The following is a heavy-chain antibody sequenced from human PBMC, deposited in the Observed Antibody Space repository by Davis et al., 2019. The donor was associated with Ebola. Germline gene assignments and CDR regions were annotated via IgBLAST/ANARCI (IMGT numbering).Heavy chain of an antibody. D-gene: IGHD6-13*01. J-gene: IGHJ4*02. CDR3: ARDFGGHSSSWYEFDY. V-gene: IGHV1-46*01. Sequence: ASVKVSCKASGGTFSSYAISWVRQAPGQGLEWMGIINPSGGSTSYAQKFQGRVTMTRDTSTSTVYMALSSLRSEDTAVYYCARDFGGHSSSWYEFDYWGQGTLVTVSS. CDR2: INPSGGST. CDR1: GGTFSSYA.